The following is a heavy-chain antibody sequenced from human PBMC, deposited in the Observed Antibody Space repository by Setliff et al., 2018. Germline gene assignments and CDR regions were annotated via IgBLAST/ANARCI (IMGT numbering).Heavy chain of an antibody. CDR1: GVSIRSYY. CDR2: IFYSGSS. Sequence: SETLSLTCTVSGVSIRSYYWSWIRQPPGKGLEWIGYIFYSGSSNYNPSLQSRVSISVDTSRNQFSLKLRSVTAADTAVYYCARLSWDGLRYYSLDVWGQGATVTVSS. CDR3: ARLSWDGLRYYSLDV. J-gene: IGHJ6*02. V-gene: IGHV4-59*01. D-gene: IGHD3-10*01.